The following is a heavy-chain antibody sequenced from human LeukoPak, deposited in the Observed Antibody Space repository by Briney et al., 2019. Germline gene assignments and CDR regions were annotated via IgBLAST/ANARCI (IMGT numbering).Heavy chain of an antibody. CDR2: ISHSGSTI. J-gene: IGHJ3*02. CDR3: ARPSSSGYYYAAFDI. CDR1: GFPFSSYE. Sequence: GGSLRLSCAASGFPFSSYEMNWVRQAPGKGLEGVSYISHSGSTIYYADSVKGRFTISRDNAKNSLYLQMNSLRAEDTAIYYCARPSSSGYYYAAFDIWGQGTMVTVSS. V-gene: IGHV3-48*03. D-gene: IGHD3-22*01.